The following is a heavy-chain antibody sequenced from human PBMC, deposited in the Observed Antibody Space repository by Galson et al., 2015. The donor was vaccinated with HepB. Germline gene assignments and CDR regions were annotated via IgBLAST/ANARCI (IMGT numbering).Heavy chain of an antibody. V-gene: IGHV2-5*01. J-gene: IGHJ4*02. CDR2: IYWNDDK. D-gene: IGHD2-2*01. CDR1: GLSLSNNGMG. CDR3: AHRPQYGLFDY. Sequence: PALVKPTQTLTLTCTFSGLSLSNNGMGVGWIRQPPGKALEWLALIYWNDDKRYSPSLRSRLTIAKDTSTNQVVLTLTNVDPLDTGTYYCAHRPQYGLFDYWGQGTLVPVAS.